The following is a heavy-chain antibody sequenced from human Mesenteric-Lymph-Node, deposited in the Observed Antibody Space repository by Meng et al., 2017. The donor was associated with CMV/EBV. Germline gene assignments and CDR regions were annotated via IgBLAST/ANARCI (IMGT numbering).Heavy chain of an antibody. J-gene: IGHJ4*02. D-gene: IGHD6-6*01. Sequence: GESLKISCAASGFTLSSYSMNWVRQAPGKGLEWVSYISSSSSTIYYADSVKGRFTISRDNAKNSLYLQMNSLRAEDTAVYYCARDRPYSSSSRAPYYFDYWGQGTLVTVS. V-gene: IGHV3-48*04. CDR3: ARDRPYSSSSRAPYYFDY. CDR1: GFTLSSYS. CDR2: ISSSSSTI.